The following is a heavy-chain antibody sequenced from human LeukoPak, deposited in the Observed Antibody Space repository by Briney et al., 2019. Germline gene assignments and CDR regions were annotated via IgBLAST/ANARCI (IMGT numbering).Heavy chain of an antibody. CDR3: ARGSTQYSSGWYGLDY. J-gene: IGHJ4*02. V-gene: IGHV3-74*01. CDR1: GFTFSSYW. CDR2: VNSDGSSA. D-gene: IGHD6-19*01. Sequence: GGSLRLSCAASGFTFSSYWMHWVRQAPGKGLVWVSRVNSDGSSATYADSVKGRFTISRDNAKNTLYLQMNSLRAEDTAVYYCARGSTQYSSGWYGLDYWGQGTLVTVSS.